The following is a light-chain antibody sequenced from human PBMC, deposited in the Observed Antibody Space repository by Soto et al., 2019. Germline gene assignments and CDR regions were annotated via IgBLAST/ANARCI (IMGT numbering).Light chain of an antibody. Sequence: EVVLTQSPVTLSLSPGERATLSCRASQSFRGLLAWYLQKPGQAPRHLIYDAYNRATGIPPRFSGSGSGTDFTLTISSLEPEDSAVYYCQQRHMWPITFGQGTRLEIK. CDR1: QSFRGL. CDR3: QQRHMWPIT. V-gene: IGKV3-11*01. CDR2: DAY. J-gene: IGKJ5*01.